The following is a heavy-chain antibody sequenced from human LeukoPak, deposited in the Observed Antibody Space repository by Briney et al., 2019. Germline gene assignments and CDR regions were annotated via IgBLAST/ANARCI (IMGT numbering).Heavy chain of an antibody. CDR3: ARSTVTTYLDYFDY. V-gene: IGHV4-59*12. CDR1: GGSISSYY. D-gene: IGHD4-17*01. Sequence: SETLSLTCTVSGGSISSYYWSWIRQPPGKGLEWIGYIYYSGSTDYNPSLKSRVTMSVDTSKNQFSLKLSSVTAADTAVYYCARSTVTTYLDYFDYWGQGTLVTVSS. J-gene: IGHJ4*02. CDR2: IYYSGST.